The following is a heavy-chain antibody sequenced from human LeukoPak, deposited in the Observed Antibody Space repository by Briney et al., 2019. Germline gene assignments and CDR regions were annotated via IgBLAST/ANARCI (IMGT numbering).Heavy chain of an antibody. V-gene: IGHV4-39*07. D-gene: IGHD6-13*01. CDR3: ASAAAGYYYYGMDV. J-gene: IGHJ6*02. CDR1: GGSISSSSYY. CDR2: IYYSGST. Sequence: SETLSLTCTVSGGSISSSSYYWGWIRQPPGKGQEWIGSIYYSGSTYYNPSLKSRVTISVDTSKNQFSLKLSSVTAADTAVYYCASAAAGYYYYGMDVWGQGTTVTVSS.